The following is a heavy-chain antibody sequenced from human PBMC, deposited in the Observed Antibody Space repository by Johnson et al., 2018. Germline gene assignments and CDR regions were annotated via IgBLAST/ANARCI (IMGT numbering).Heavy chain of an antibody. CDR1: GGSISDYY. J-gene: IGHJ3*02. CDR2: IYDSGST. CDR3: AIPAFSGYVYAFDI. D-gene: IGHD3-16*01. Sequence: QVQLQESGPGLVKPSETLSLTCTVSGGSISDYYWNWIRQPPGTGLEWIGYIYDSGSTKYNPSLKSRVTISVDTSKNQFPLKLSPVTAADTAVFDCAIPAFSGYVYAFDIWGPGTLVTVSP. V-gene: IGHV4-59*01.